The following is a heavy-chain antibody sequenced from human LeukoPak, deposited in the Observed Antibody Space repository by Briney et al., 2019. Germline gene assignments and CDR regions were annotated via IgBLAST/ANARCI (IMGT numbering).Heavy chain of an antibody. J-gene: IGHJ4*01. V-gene: IGHV5-10-1*01. CDR1: GYSFTSYW. CDR3: ARPAVRPFHFDR. Sequence: GESLRISCKGSGYSFTSYWISWVRQIPGKGLEWMGRIDPSDSYTNYSPSFQGHVTMSADKSINTAYLQWSSLKASDTAMYYRARPAVRPFHFDRGGQGTLVTVSS. D-gene: IGHD6-6*01. CDR2: IDPSDSYT.